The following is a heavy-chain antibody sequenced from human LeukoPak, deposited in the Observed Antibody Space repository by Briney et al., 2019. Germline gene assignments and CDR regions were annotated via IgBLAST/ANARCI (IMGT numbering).Heavy chain of an antibody. Sequence: PGGSLRLSCAASGFTFSSYAVHWVRQAPGKGLEWVAVISYDGSNKYYADSVKGRFTISRDNSKNTLYLQMNSLRAEDTAVYYCARDEGGLYDFWSGYSYFDYWGQGTLVTVSS. V-gene: IGHV3-30-3*01. J-gene: IGHJ4*02. CDR3: ARDEGGLYDFWSGYSYFDY. CDR2: ISYDGSNK. CDR1: GFTFSSYA. D-gene: IGHD3-3*01.